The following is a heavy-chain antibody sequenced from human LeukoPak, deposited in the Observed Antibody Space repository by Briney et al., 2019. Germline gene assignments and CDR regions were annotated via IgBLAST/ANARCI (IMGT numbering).Heavy chain of an antibody. CDR1: GFTFSSYA. D-gene: IGHD1-26*01. CDR2: ISGSGGST. V-gene: IGHV3-23*01. Sequence: GGSLRLSCAASGFTFSSYAMSWVRQAPGKGLEWVSAISGSGGSTYYADSVKGRFTISRDNSKNTLYLQMNSLRAEDTAVYYCARGYYSGSYYHRDAFDIWGQGTMVTVSS. J-gene: IGHJ3*02. CDR3: ARGYYSGSYYHRDAFDI.